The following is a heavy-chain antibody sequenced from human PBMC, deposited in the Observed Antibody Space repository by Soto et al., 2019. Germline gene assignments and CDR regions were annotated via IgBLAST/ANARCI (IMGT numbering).Heavy chain of an antibody. CDR3: ARLPTITGAGYYYYYMDV. CDR1: GFTVSSNY. CDR2: IYSGGST. D-gene: IGHD7-27*01. V-gene: IGHV3-53*01. Sequence: GGSLRLSCAASGFTVSSNYMSWVHQAPGKGLEWVSVIYSGGSTYYADSVKGRFTISRDNSKNTLYLQMNSLRAEDTAMYYCARLPTITGAGYYYYYMDVWGKGTTVTVSS. J-gene: IGHJ6*03.